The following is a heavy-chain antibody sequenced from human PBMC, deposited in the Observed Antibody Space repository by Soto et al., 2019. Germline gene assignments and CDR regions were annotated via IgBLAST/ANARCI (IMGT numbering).Heavy chain of an antibody. CDR3: ARVRSVTIIGVADN. CDR1: GYTFTSYG. Sequence: QVQLLQSGAEVKMPGTSVQVSCKASGYTFTSYGINWVRQAPGQGLEWMGWISPYNGKTESAQRLQGRVTMTTDTSTSTAYMEVRSLRPDDTAVYYCARVRSVTIIGVADNWGQGTLVIVSS. V-gene: IGHV1-18*01. CDR2: ISPYNGKT. D-gene: IGHD3-3*01. J-gene: IGHJ4*02.